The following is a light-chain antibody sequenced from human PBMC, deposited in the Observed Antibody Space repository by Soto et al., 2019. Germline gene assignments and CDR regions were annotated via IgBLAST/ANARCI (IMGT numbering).Light chain of an antibody. CDR1: SSDVGAYNY. CDR3: SSKSDSSTLFV. Sequence: QSVLTQPASVSGSPGQSITISCTGTSSDVGAYNYVSWYQHHPGKVPKLLIYEVTNRPSGVSDRFSGSKSGNTASLTISGLQAEDEADYYCSSKSDSSTLFVFGTGTKLTVL. V-gene: IGLV2-14*01. CDR2: EVT. J-gene: IGLJ1*01.